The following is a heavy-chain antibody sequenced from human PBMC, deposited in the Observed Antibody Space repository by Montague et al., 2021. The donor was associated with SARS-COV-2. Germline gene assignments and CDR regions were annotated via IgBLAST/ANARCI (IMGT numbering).Heavy chain of an antibody. CDR2: TYYMSKWYN. CDR3: ARIPVGSKYYFDF. CDR1: GDSVSINLVT. Sequence: CAISGDSVSINLVTRNWIRQSPSRGPEWLGRTYYMSKWYNDYAESVKSRITIDPDTSKHQFSLHLNSVTPEDTAVYYCARIPVGSKYYFDFWGQGTLVTVSS. V-gene: IGHV6-1*01. J-gene: IGHJ4*02. D-gene: IGHD2-2*01.